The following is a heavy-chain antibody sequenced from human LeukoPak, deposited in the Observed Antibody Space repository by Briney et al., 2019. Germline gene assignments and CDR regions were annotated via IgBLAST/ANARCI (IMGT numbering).Heavy chain of an antibody. CDR1: GGSINSYY. V-gene: IGHV4-4*07. CDR3: ARAGYTISYYSLDC. CDR2: IYTTGTT. Sequence: SETLSLTCTVSGGSINSYYWGWIRQPAGKGLEWIGRIYTTGTTSYNPSLKSRVTISVDTSKNQFYLKLTSVTAADTAMYYCARAGYTISYYSLDCWGQGSLVTVSS. D-gene: IGHD1-26*01. J-gene: IGHJ4*02.